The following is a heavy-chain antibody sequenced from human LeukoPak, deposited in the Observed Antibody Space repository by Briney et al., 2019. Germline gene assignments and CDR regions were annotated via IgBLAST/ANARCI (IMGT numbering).Heavy chain of an antibody. CDR1: GFTYKDYV. J-gene: IGHJ6*03. Sequence: GGSLRLSCAASGFTYKDYVMHWVRQVPGKGLEWVSLISWGGGSTFYADSVKGRFSISRDNTKNHLYLQMNSLSAEDTAFYYCVRENARQLWPPSYYMDAWGRGTMVTVSS. CDR3: VRENARQLWPPSYYMDA. CDR2: ISWGGGST. V-gene: IGHV3-43D*03. D-gene: IGHD1-1*01.